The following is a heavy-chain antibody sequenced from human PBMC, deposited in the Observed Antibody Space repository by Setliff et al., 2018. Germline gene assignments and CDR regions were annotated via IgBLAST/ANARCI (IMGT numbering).Heavy chain of an antibody. V-gene: IGHV4-4*08. CDR1: GASISNYY. CDR3: AREPTRTGGFYYLDV. D-gene: IGHD2-2*01. J-gene: IGHJ6*03. CDR2: IHSSGST. Sequence: SETLSLTCSVSGASISNYYWSWIRQPPGKGLEWIGYIHSSGSTNYNPSLKSRVAISRDTSTNQLSLELRSVTAADTAVYYCAREPTRTGGFYYLDVWGEGTTVTVSS.